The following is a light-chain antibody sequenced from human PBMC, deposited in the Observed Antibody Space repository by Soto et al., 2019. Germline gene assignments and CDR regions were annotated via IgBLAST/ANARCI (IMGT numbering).Light chain of an antibody. J-gene: IGLJ2*01. CDR3: CSYAGSNTFVV. Sequence: QSALTQPASVSGSPGQSITISCTGTSSDVGSYNLVSWYQQHPGKAPKLIIYEVNKRPSGVSNHFSGSKSGSSASLTISGLQAEDEADYYCCSYAGSNTFVVFGGGTKVTVL. CDR1: SSDVGSYNL. V-gene: IGLV2-23*02. CDR2: EVN.